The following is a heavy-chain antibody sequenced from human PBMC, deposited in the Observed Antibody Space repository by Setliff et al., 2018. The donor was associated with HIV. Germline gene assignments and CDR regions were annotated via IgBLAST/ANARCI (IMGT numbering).Heavy chain of an antibody. CDR2: INHSGST. CDR3: VGPHCSSRGRCYAFDR. Sequence: PSETLSLTCAVYGGSFSEYYWSWIRQSPGKGLEWIGEINHSGSTHYNPPLKSRATISVDTSKNQFSLRLNSVTAADTAVYYCVGPHCSSRGRCYAFDRWGQGTRVTVSS. D-gene: IGHD2-15*01. J-gene: IGHJ4*02. CDR1: GGSFSEYY. V-gene: IGHV4-34*01.